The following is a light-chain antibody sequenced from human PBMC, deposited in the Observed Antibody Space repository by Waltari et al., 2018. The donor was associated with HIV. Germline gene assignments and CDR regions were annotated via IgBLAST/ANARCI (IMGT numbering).Light chain of an antibody. V-gene: IGLV2-8*01. J-gene: IGLJ2*01. Sequence: QSALTQPPSASGSPGQSVTISCTGPSSDVGGYHYVSWYQQHPGKAPKLMIYEVSKRPSGVPDRFSGSKSGNTASLTVSGLQAEDEADYYCSSYAGSNNRVVFGGGTKLTVL. CDR2: EVS. CDR1: SSDVGGYHY. CDR3: SSYAGSNNRVV.